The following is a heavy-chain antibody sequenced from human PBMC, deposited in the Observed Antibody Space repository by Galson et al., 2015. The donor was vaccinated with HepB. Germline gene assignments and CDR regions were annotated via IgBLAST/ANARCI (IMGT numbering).Heavy chain of an antibody. CDR3: ARGRGTYYYGSETYYYGMDV. V-gene: IGHV1-69*02. J-gene: IGHJ6*02. Sequence: SVKVSCKASGGTFSSYTISWVRQAPEQGLEWMGRIIPILGIANYAQKFQGRVTITADKSTSTAYMELSSLRSEDTAVYYCARGRGTYYYGSETYYYGMDVWGQGTTVTVSS. D-gene: IGHD3-10*01. CDR2: IIPILGIA. CDR1: GGTFSSYT.